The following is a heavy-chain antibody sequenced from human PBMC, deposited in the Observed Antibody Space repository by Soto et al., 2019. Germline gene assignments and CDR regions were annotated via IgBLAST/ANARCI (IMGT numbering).Heavy chain of an antibody. Sequence: QVQLVQSGAEVKKPGASVKVSCKASGYTFTSYDINWVRHATGQGLEWMGWMNPNSGNTGYAQKFQGRVTMTRNTSISTAYMELSSLRSEDTAVYYCARLVVVPGDDWFDPWGQGTLVTVSS. D-gene: IGHD2-15*01. CDR3: ARLVVVPGDDWFDP. J-gene: IGHJ5*02. V-gene: IGHV1-8*01. CDR1: GYTFTSYD. CDR2: MNPNSGNT.